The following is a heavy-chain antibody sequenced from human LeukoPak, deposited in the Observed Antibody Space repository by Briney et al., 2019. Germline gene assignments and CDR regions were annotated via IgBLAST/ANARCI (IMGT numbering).Heavy chain of an antibody. CDR2: VNPNSGNT. J-gene: IGHJ6*02. V-gene: IGHV1-8*01. D-gene: IGHD3-10*01. Sequence: ASVKVSCKASGYTFTSYDINWVRQATGQGLEWMGWVNPNSGNTGYAQKFQGRVTMTRDTSTSTVYMELSSLRSEDTAVYYCATWGAMVRGVIITPLYYYGMDVWGQGTTVTVSS. CDR1: GYTFTSYD. CDR3: ATWGAMVRGVIITPLYYYGMDV.